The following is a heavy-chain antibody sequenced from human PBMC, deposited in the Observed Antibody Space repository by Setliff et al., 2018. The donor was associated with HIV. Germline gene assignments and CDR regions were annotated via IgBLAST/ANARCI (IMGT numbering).Heavy chain of an antibody. CDR2: IYSGGGST. CDR3: ARSIYEWGAFDI. V-gene: IGHV1-46*01. D-gene: IGHD2-8*01. J-gene: IGHJ3*02. CDR1: GHTFINYY. Sequence: GASVKVSCKAPGHTFINYYIHWVRQALGQGLEWMGIIYSGGGSTNYAQKFQGRITMTSDTSRSTVYMELSSLRSEDSAVYYCARSIYEWGAFDICGQVTMVTVSS.